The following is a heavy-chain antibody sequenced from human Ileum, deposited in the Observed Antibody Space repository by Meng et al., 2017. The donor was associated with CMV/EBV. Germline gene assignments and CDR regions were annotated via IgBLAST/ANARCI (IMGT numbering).Heavy chain of an antibody. Sequence: QLQLQESGPGLVKPSEPLSLTCSVSGGSINSFYWSWIRQPAGKGLEWIGRIYSSGIINYNPSLKSRVTVSVDTSKNQFSLKVNSVTAADTAVYYCARLQAWDWFDPWGQGTLVTVSS. V-gene: IGHV4-4*07. CDR3: ARLQAWDWFDP. D-gene: IGHD4-11*01. J-gene: IGHJ5*02. CDR2: IYSSGII. CDR1: GGSINSFY.